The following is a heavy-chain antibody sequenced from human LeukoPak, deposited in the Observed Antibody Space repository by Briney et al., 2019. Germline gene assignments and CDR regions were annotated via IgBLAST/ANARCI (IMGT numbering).Heavy chain of an antibody. V-gene: IGHV4-34*01. J-gene: IGHJ4*02. CDR3: ARSRGWLQSHPLGY. Sequence: PSKTLSLTCAVYGGSFSGYYWSWIRQPPGKGLECIGEIHHSGSTNYNPSLKSRVTLSVDTSKNQFSLKLSSVTAADTAVYYCARSRGWLQSHPLGYWGQGTLVTVSS. CDR1: GGSFSGYY. D-gene: IGHD5-24*01. CDR2: IHHSGST.